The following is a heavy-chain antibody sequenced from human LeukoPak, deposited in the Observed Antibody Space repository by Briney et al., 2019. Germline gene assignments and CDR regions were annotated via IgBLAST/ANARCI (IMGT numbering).Heavy chain of an antibody. J-gene: IGHJ6*04. Sequence: SVKVSCKASGGTFSSYVISWVRQAPGQGLEWMGGIIPIFGTANYAQKFQGRVTITTDESTSTAYMELSSLRSEDTAVYYCARCTLGYQLLIEGMDVWGKGTTVTVSS. V-gene: IGHV1-69*05. CDR2: IIPIFGTA. CDR3: ARCTLGYQLLIEGMDV. CDR1: GGTFSSYV. D-gene: IGHD2-2*01.